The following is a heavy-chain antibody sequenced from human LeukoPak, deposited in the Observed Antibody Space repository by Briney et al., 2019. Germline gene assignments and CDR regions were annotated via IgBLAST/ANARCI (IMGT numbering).Heavy chain of an antibody. CDR2: ISSSSSYI. J-gene: IGHJ4*02. D-gene: IGHD1-1*01. CDR1: GFTFSSYS. Sequence: GGSLRLSCAASGFTFSSYSMNWVRQAPGKGLECVSSISSSSSYIYYADSVKGRFTISRDNAKNSLYLQMNSLRAEDTAVYYCARDTSGQLERLGDFDYWGQGTLVTVSS. CDR3: ARDTSGQLERLGDFDY. V-gene: IGHV3-21*01.